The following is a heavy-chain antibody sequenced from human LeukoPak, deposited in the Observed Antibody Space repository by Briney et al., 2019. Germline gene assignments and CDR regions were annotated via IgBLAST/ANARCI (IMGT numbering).Heavy chain of an antibody. CDR3: ATSADYYDSSDY. CDR2: FDPEDGET. CDR1: GYTLTELS. D-gene: IGHD3-22*01. Sequence: ASVKVSCKVSGYTLTELSMHWVRQAPGKGLEWMRGFDPEDGETIYAQKFQGRVTMTEDTSTDTAYMELSSLRSEDTAVYYCATSADYYDSSDYWGQGTLVTVSS. J-gene: IGHJ4*02. V-gene: IGHV1-24*01.